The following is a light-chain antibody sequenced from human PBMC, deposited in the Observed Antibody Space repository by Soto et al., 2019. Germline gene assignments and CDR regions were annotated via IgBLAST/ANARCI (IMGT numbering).Light chain of an antibody. CDR1: SSDVGNYNY. CDR2: EFN. J-gene: IGLJ2*01. Sequence: QSALNQPPSASGSPGQSVTISCTGTSSDVGNYNYVSWYQQHPGKAPKLVIYEFNKRPSGVPDRFSGSKSGNTASLTVSGLQAEDEADYFCSAYAGSNDFVVFGGGTKVTVL. CDR3: SAYAGSNDFVV. V-gene: IGLV2-8*01.